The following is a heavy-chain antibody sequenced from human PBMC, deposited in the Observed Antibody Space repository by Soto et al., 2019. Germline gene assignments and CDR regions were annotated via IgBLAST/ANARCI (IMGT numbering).Heavy chain of an antibody. Sequence: PSETLSLTCTVSGGSISSYYWSWIRQPPGKGLEWIGYIYYSGSTNYNPSLKSRVTISVDTSKNQFSLKLSSVTAADTAVYYCARDSISGSSWYNFNDYWGQGTLVTVSS. D-gene: IGHD6-13*01. V-gene: IGHV4-59*01. CDR2: IYYSGST. J-gene: IGHJ4*02. CDR1: GGSISSYY. CDR3: ARDSISGSSWYNFNDY.